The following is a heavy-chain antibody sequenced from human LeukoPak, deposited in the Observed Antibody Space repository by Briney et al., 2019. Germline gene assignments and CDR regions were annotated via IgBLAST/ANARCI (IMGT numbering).Heavy chain of an antibody. Sequence: ASVKVSCKASGYDFRSYAMHWVRQAPGQRLEWMGWINSGNGNTKYSEKLQGRVTMTRDTSASTAYVELSSLRSEDTAVYYCARDHCSGSACYSAYWGQGTLVTVSS. CDR1: GYDFRSYA. J-gene: IGHJ4*02. CDR2: INSGNGNT. D-gene: IGHD2-15*01. CDR3: ARDHCSGSACYSAY. V-gene: IGHV1-3*01.